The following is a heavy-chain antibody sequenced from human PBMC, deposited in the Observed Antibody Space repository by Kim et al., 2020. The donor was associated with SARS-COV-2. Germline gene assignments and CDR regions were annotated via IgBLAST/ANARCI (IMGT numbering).Heavy chain of an antibody. CDR3: AKGGAYNYLYYFDY. Sequence: ADSVKGRFTISRDNSKNTLYLQMNSLRAEDTAVYYCAKGGAYNYLYYFDYWGQGTLVTVSS. J-gene: IGHJ4*02. V-gene: IGHV3-30*02. D-gene: IGHD1-1*01.